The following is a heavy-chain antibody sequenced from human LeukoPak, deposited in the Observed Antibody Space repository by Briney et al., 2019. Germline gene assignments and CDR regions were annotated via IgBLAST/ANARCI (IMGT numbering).Heavy chain of an antibody. D-gene: IGHD2-21*01. CDR1: GFTFSNFE. Sequence: GGSLRLSCAASGFTFSNFEMNWVRQSPGKGLEWVSGISVTGDMTYYTDSVKGRFTISRDNSRTTLYLQLSSLRADDTAVYFCAKSHITRYPLQYYFDLWGQGAQVIVSS. CDR2: ISVTGDMT. V-gene: IGHV3-23*01. J-gene: IGHJ4*02. CDR3: AKSHITRYPLQYYFDL.